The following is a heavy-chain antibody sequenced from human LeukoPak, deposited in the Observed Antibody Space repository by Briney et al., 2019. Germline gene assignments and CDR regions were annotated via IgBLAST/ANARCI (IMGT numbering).Heavy chain of an antibody. CDR3: AREFSTRYSSGWYDY. CDR1: ENTFTDYY. J-gene: IGHJ4*02. D-gene: IGHD6-19*01. Sequence: ASVKVSCKTSENTFTDYYMHWVRQAPGQGLEWMGWINPNSGGTNYAQKFQGRVTMTRVTSISTAYMELSRLRSDDTAVYYCAREFSTRYSSGWYDYWGQGILVTVSS. CDR2: INPNSGGT. V-gene: IGHV1-2*02.